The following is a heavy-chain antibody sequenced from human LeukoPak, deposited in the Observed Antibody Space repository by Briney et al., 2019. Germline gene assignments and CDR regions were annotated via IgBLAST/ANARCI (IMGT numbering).Heavy chain of an antibody. J-gene: IGHJ4*02. CDR1: GCSFTSYW. Sequence: GESLKISCKGSGCSFTSYWIGWVRQMPGKGLEWMGIIYPGDSDTSYSPSFQGQVTISADKSISTAYLQWSSLKASDTAMYYCARRSRYYDSSGHFDYWGQGTLVTVSS. CDR2: IYPGDSDT. CDR3: ARRSRYYDSSGHFDY. D-gene: IGHD3-22*01. V-gene: IGHV5-51*01.